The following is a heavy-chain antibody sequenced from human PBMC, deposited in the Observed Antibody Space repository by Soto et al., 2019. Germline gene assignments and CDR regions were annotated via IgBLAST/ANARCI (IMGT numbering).Heavy chain of an antibody. Sequence: SETLSLTCAVSGCSISSGYYWGWIRQPPGKGLEWIGSIYHSGSTYYNPSLKSRVTISVDTSKNQFPLKLSSVTAADTAVYYCARVYYDFWSGYYAGPSDYYYGMDVWGQGTTVTVSS. V-gene: IGHV4-38-2*01. D-gene: IGHD3-3*01. CDR3: ARVYYDFWSGYYAGPSDYYYGMDV. J-gene: IGHJ6*02. CDR2: IYHSGST. CDR1: GCSISSGYY.